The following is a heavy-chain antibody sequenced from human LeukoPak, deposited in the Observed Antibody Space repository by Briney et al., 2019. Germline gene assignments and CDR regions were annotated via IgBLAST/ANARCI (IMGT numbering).Heavy chain of an antibody. V-gene: IGHV4-39*07. D-gene: IGHD6-6*01. CDR2: IYDSGST. Sequence: SETLSLTCTVSGGSISSSSYYWGWIRQRPGKGLEWIGSIYDSGSTYYNPSLKSRVTISVDTSKNQFSLKLSSVTAADTAVYYCARVPQLVPDYWGQGTLVTVSS. CDR1: GGSISSSSYY. J-gene: IGHJ4*02. CDR3: ARVPQLVPDY.